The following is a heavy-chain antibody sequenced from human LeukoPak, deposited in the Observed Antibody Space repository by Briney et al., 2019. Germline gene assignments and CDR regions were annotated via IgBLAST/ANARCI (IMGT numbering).Heavy chain of an antibody. V-gene: IGHV4-31*01. CDR2: INHSGST. CDR3: ARGPLLTHRRYFDF. D-gene: IGHD3-9*01. J-gene: IGHJ4*02. Sequence: SQTLSLTCTVSGVSISSGGYYWSWIRQHPGKGLEWIGEINHSGSTSYNPSLKSQVTISVDTSKNQFSLKLTSVTAADTAVYYCARGPLLTHRRYFDFWGQGTLVTVSS. CDR1: GVSISSGGYY.